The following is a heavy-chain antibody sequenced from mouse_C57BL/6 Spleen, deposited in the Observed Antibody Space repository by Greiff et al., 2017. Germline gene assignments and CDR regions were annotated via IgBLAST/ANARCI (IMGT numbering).Heavy chain of an antibody. Sequence: VNLVESGAELVRPGTSVKVSCKASGYAFTNYLIEWVKQRPGQGLEWIGVINPGSGGTNYNEKFKGKATLTADKSSSTAYMQLSSLTSEDSAVYFCARYGSRTGFAYWGQGTLVTVSA. J-gene: IGHJ3*01. V-gene: IGHV1-54*01. CDR1: GYAFTNYL. D-gene: IGHD1-1*01. CDR2: INPGSGGT. CDR3: ARYGSRTGFAY.